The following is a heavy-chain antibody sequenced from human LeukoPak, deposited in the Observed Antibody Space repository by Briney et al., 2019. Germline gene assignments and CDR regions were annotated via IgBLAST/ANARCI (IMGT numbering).Heavy chain of an antibody. CDR2: IIPIFGTA. CDR3: ASGYVWFGELLSRFDY. D-gene: IGHD3-10*01. CDR1: GYTFTSYD. Sequence: ASVKVSCKASGYTFTSYDISWVRQAPGQGLEWMGGIIPIFGTANYAQKFQGRVTITADESTSTAYMELSSLRSEDTAVYYCASGYVWFGELLSRFDYWGQGTLVTVSS. J-gene: IGHJ4*02. V-gene: IGHV1-69*13.